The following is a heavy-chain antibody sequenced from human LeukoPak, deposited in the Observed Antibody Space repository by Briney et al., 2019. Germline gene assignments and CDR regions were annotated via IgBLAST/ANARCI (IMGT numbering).Heavy chain of an antibody. CDR1: GESLNSYY. Sequence: SDTLSLTCAVYGESLNSYYWSWIRQPPGKGLEWIGEINHSGSTNYNPSLKSRVTISVDTSKNQFSLKLSSVTAADTAVYYCARDARDRYGGYAFSYWGQGTLVTVSS. CDR3: ARDARDRYGGYAFSY. J-gene: IGHJ4*02. D-gene: IGHD5-12*01. CDR2: INHSGST. V-gene: IGHV4-34*01.